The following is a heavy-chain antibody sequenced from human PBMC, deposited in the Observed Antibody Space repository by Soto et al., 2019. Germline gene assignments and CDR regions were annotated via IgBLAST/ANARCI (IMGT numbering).Heavy chain of an antibody. D-gene: IGHD1-7*01. CDR3: TTSVTGTPRAIDY. J-gene: IGHJ4*02. Sequence: EVHLVESGGGPVKPGGSLRISCAASGFTFSGAWMSWVRQAPGKGLEWVGRIKSKFDGGRIDYAASVKGRFSISRDDSANTLFLQMNSLKTEDAGVYFCTTSVTGTPRAIDYWGQVTLVTVSS. CDR1: GFTFSGAW. V-gene: IGHV3-15*01. CDR2: IKSKFDGGRI.